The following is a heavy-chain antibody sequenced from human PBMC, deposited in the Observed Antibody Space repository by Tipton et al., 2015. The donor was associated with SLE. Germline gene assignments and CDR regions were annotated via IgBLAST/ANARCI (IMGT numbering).Heavy chain of an antibody. CDR1: GGSISSGSYY. Sequence: GLVKPSETLSLTCTVSGGSISSGSYYWSWIRQPPGKALEWIGDIYSSGSTDYNPSLKSRVAMSVDTSKSQFSLKLNSVTAADTAVYYCASGPLSYGDAFDVWAQGTMVTVSS. V-gene: IGHV4-61*01. J-gene: IGHJ3*01. CDR3: ASGPLSYGDAFDV. D-gene: IGHD1-26*01. CDR2: IYSSGST.